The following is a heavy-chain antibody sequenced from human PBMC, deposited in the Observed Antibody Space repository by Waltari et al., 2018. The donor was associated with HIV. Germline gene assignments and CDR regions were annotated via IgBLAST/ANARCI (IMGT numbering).Heavy chain of an antibody. CDR1: GGTFSSYA. J-gene: IGHJ6*02. Sequence: QVQLVQSGAEVKKTGSSVTVSCKASGGTFSSYAISWVRPAPWQGLEWMGGIIPIFGTANYAQKFQGRVTITADESTSTAYMELSSLRSEDTAVYYCASGYCTGGVCPQYYGMDVWGQGTTVTVSS. D-gene: IGHD2-8*02. CDR2: IIPIFGTA. CDR3: ASGYCTGGVCPQYYGMDV. V-gene: IGHV1-69*01.